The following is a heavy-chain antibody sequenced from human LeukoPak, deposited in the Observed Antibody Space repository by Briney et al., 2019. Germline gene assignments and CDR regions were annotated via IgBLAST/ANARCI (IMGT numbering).Heavy chain of an antibody. J-gene: IGHJ4*02. CDR3: ARDNNGDSSSWFD. Sequence: PSETLSLTCTVSGGSISSYYWSWIRQPPGKGLEWIGYIYYSASTNYNPSLKSRVTISVDTSKNQFSLKLSSVTAADTAVYYCARDNNGDSSSWFDWGQGTLVTVSS. D-gene: IGHD6-13*01. CDR1: GGSISSYY. CDR2: IYYSAST. V-gene: IGHV4-59*12.